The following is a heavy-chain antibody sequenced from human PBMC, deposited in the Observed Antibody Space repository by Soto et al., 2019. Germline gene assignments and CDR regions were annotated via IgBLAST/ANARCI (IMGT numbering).Heavy chain of an antibody. CDR1: GFTFSIYA. V-gene: IGHV3-23*01. CDR3: AKDRSYGGPFDL. J-gene: IGHJ2*01. CDR2: ISGSGGST. D-gene: IGHD4-17*01. Sequence: PGGSLRLSCAASGFTFSIYAVTWVRQSPGKGLEWVSAISGSGGSTYYADSVKGRFTISRDNSKDTLYLQMNSLRAEDTAVYYCAKDRSYGGPFDLWGRGTLVTVSS.